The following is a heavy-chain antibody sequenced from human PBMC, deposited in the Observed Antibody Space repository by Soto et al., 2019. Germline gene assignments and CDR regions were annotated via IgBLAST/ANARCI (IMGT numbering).Heavy chain of an antibody. CDR2: LWSDGNNK. D-gene: IGHD3-22*01. CDR3: ARDKFYDGSGNPFDH. CDR1: GFTFRSYG. J-gene: IGHJ4*02. Sequence: HPGGSLRLSCAASGFTFRSYGMHWVRQAPGKGLEWVAILWSDGNNKYYADSVKGRFTISRDSSKNTLYLQMNSLRAEDTAVYYCARDKFYDGSGNPFDHWGQGTLVTVSS. V-gene: IGHV3-33*01.